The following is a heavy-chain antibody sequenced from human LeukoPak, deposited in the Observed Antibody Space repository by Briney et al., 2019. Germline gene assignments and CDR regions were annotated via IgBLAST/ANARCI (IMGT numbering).Heavy chain of an antibody. Sequence: GGSLRLSCAASGFTFSSFGRHWVRQAPGKGREWVAVIWYDGSNKYYADSVKGRFTISRDNSKNTLYLQMNSLRAEDTAVYYCARDGDITPTDVWGQGTTVTVSS. CDR1: GFTFSSFG. CDR3: ARDGDITPTDV. J-gene: IGHJ6*02. D-gene: IGHD2-15*01. CDR2: IWYDGSNK. V-gene: IGHV3-33*01.